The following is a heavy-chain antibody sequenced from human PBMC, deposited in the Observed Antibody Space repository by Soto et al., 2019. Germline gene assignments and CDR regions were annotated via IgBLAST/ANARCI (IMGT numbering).Heavy chain of an antibody. D-gene: IGHD5-18*01. Sequence: QVQLQESGPGLVKPSETLSLTCTVSDDSISSFYWNWIRQPPGKGLEWIGYISYSGGTNYNPSLKSRVTISLDTSKNQFSLKPSSVTAADTAVYYCARGMDTTMGYYYYYYMAVWGTGTTVTVSS. V-gene: IGHV4-59*01. J-gene: IGHJ6*03. CDR1: DDSISSFY. CDR3: ARGMDTTMGYYYYYYMAV. CDR2: ISYSGGT.